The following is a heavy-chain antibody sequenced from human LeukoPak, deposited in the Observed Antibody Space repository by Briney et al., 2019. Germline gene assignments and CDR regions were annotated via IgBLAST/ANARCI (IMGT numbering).Heavy chain of an antibody. Sequence: SETLSLTCTVTGDSISSGANYWGWIRQHPGKGLEWIGHTYYSGSTYYNPSLKSRVTISADTSKNQFSLKLSSVTAADTALYFCASTGYCSDTSCYPFDYWARESWSPSRQ. V-gene: IGHV4-31*03. D-gene: IGHD2-2*01. CDR1: GDSISSGANY. J-gene: IGHJ4*02. CDR2: TYYSGST. CDR3: ASTGYCSDTSCYPFDY.